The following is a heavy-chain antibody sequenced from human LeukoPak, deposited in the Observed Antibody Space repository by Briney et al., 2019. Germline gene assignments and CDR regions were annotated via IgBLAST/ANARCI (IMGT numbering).Heavy chain of an antibody. V-gene: IGHV3-7*01. CDR1: GFTFSAYS. D-gene: IGHD6-19*01. CDR3: ARALQWHDAFDI. CDR2: IKKDGSEK. J-gene: IGHJ3*02. Sequence: GGSLRLSCAPSGFTFSAYSLSWVRQAPGKGLEWVAKIKKDGSEKDYVDSVKGRFTISRDNAKNSLYLQMNSLRAEDAAVYYCARALQWHDAFDIWGQGTMVTVSS.